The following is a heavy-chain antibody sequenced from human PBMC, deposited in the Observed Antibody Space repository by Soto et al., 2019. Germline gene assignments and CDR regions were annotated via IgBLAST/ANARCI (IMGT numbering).Heavy chain of an antibody. CDR3: ARGGRFVDTAMVRDYYGMDV. CDR1: GGSISSYY. V-gene: IGHV4-4*07. Sequence: SETLSLTCTVSGGSISSYYWSWIRQPAGKGLEWIGRIYTSGSTNYNPSLKSRVTMSVDTSKNQFSLKLSSVTAADTAVYYCARGGRFVDTAMVRDYYGMDVWGQGTTVTVSS. J-gene: IGHJ6*02. CDR2: IYTSGST. D-gene: IGHD5-18*01.